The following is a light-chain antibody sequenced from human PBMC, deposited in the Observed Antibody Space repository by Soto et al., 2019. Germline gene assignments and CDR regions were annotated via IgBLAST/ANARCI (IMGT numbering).Light chain of an antibody. CDR3: HQHGGSPET. CDR1: RSVNNNY. CDR2: GAS. V-gene: IGKV3-20*01. J-gene: IGKJ1*01. Sequence: EIVLTQSPGTLSLSPGERATLSCRASRSVNNNYLAWYQQKPGQAPRLLIFGASSRTTGIPDRFIGSGSGTEFILTISRLEPDDFAIYHCHQHGGSPETFGQGTNVEIK.